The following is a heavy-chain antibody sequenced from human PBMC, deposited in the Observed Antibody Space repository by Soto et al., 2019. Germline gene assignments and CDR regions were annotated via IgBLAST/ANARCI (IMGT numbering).Heavy chain of an antibody. Sequence: SETLSLTCAVYGGSFSGYYWSWIRQPPGKGLEWIGEINHSGSTNYNPSLKSRVTISVDTSKNQFSLKLSSVTAADTAVYYCARRLRGERPLYYYYYGMDVWGQGTTVTVSS. J-gene: IGHJ6*02. V-gene: IGHV4-34*01. CDR1: GGSFSGYY. CDR2: INHSGST. D-gene: IGHD3-16*01. CDR3: ARRLRGERPLYYYYYGMDV.